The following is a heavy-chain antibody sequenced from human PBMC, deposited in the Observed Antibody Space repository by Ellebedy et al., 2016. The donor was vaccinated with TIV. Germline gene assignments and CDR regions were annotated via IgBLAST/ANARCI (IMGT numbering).Heavy chain of an antibody. CDR3: AYYASGRRAFDS. V-gene: IGHV5-10-1*01. CDR2: IDSSVSET. Sequence: GESLKISXQASGYTFTRFWINWVRQMPGKGLQWMGRIDSSVSETFYSPSFEGHVTMSVDTSNMTAYLQWNSLKASDTALYYGAYYASGRRAFDSWGQGTTVTVSS. J-gene: IGHJ3*02. CDR1: GYTFTRFW. D-gene: IGHD3-10*01.